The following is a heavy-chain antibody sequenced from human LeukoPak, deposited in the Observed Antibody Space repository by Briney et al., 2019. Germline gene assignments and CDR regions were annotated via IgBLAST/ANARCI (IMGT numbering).Heavy chain of an antibody. Sequence: PGGTLRLSCAASGFTFSAYTMNWVRQAPGQGLEWVSSISSSGRYIYYADSLRGRFTISRDNAKNSLFLQMNSLTAEDTAVYYCASLYGDYGIWGQGTLVTVSS. D-gene: IGHD4-17*01. V-gene: IGHV3-21*01. J-gene: IGHJ4*02. CDR3: ASLYGDYGI. CDR1: GFTFSAYT. CDR2: ISSSGRYI.